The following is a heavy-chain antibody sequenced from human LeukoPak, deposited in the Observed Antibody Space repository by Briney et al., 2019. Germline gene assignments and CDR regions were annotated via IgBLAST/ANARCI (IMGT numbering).Heavy chain of an antibody. CDR2: IYTSGST. V-gene: IGHV4-4*09. J-gene: IGHJ4*02. D-gene: IGHD3-3*01. Sequence: ASETLSLTCTVSGGSISSYYWSWIRQPPGKGLEWIGYIYTSGSTNYNPSLKSRVTISVDTSKNQFSLKLSSVTAADTAVYYCASAGCFWSGTLFDYWGQGTLVTVFS. CDR1: GGSISSYY. CDR3: ASAGCFWSGTLFDY.